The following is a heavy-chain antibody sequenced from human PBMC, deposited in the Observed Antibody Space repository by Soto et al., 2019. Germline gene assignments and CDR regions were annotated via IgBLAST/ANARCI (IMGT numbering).Heavy chain of an antibody. CDR2: TNGRGDYT. J-gene: IGHJ4*02. CDR1: GFTFSTSA. Sequence: EVHVLESGGGLVQPGGSLRLSCAASGFTFSTSAMSWVRQAPGKGLEWVSATNGRGDYTYYADSVKGRFTVSRDDSKNTLYLQMNSLRVEDTAIYYCAKGSHHSRPYYFDFWGQGTLVTVSS. V-gene: IGHV3-23*01. D-gene: IGHD6-13*01. CDR3: AKGSHHSRPYYFDF.